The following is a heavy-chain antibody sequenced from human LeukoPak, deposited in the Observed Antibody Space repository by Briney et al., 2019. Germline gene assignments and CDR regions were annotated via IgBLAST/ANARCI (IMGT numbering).Heavy chain of an antibody. J-gene: IGHJ4*02. CDR2: IYYSGST. Sequence: SETLSLTCIVSGGSISSGTYYWGWIRQPPGKGLEWIGYIYYSGSTNYNASLKSRVTISVDTSKNQFSLKLSSVTAADTAVYYCARLRNLYDTSGYYPHDYWGQGTLVTVSS. CDR3: ARLRNLYDTSGYYPHDY. V-gene: IGHV4-61*05. CDR1: GGSISSGTYY. D-gene: IGHD3-22*01.